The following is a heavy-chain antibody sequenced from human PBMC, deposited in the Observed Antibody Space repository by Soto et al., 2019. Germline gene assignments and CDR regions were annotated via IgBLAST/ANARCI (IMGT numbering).Heavy chain of an antibody. Sequence: ASVKVSCKASGYTFTSYGISWVRQAPGQGLEWMGWISAYNGNTNYAQKLQGRVTMTTDTSTSTAYMELRSLRADDTAVYYCASKTGTTNWFDPWGQGTLVTVSS. V-gene: IGHV1-18*01. CDR2: ISAYNGNT. J-gene: IGHJ5*02. D-gene: IGHD1-7*01. CDR3: ASKTGTTNWFDP. CDR1: GYTFTSYG.